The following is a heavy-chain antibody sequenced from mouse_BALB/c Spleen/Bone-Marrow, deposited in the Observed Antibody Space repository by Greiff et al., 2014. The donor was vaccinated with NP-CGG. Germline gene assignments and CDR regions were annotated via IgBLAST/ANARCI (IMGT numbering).Heavy chain of an antibody. Sequence: DVKLMESGGGLVKPGGSLKLSCAASGFTFSSYAMSWVRQTPEKRLEWVATISSGGSYTYYPDSVKGRFTISRDNAKNTLYLQMSSLRSEDTAMYYCARQGYHRYDGRGFDYWGQGTTLTISS. CDR3: ARQGYHRYDGRGFDY. V-gene: IGHV5-9-3*01. CDR2: ISSGGSYT. D-gene: IGHD2-14*01. CDR1: GFTFSSYA. J-gene: IGHJ2*01.